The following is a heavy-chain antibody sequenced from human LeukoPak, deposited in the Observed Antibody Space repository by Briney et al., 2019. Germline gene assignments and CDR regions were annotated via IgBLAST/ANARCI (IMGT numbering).Heavy chain of an antibody. V-gene: IGHV3-48*03. D-gene: IGHD3-10*02. CDR1: GFTFSSYE. CDR3: AELSITMIGGV. Sequence: PGGSLRLSCAASGFTFSSYEMNWVRQAPGKGLEWVSYVSSSGSTIYYADSVKGRFTISRDNAKNSLYLQMNSLRAEDTAVYYCAELSITMIGGVWGKGTTVTISS. J-gene: IGHJ6*04. CDR2: VSSSGSTI.